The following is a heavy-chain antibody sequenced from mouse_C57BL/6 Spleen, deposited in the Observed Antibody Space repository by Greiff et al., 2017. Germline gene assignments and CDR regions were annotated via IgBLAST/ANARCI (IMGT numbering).Heavy chain of an antibody. J-gene: IGHJ1*03. CDR2: IYPGSGST. CDR3: ARYDYDGTPNWYFDV. V-gene: IGHV1-55*01. Sequence: QVQLQQPGAELVKPGASVKMSCKASGYTFTSYWITWVKQRPGQGLEWIGDIYPGSGSTNYNEKFKSKATLTVDTSSSTAYMQLSSLTSEDSAVYYCARYDYDGTPNWYFDVWGTGTTVTVSS. CDR1: GYTFTSYW. D-gene: IGHD2-4*01.